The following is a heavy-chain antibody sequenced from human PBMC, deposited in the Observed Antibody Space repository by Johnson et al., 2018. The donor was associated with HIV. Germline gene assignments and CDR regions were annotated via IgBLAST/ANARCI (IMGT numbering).Heavy chain of an antibody. CDR2: IWYDGSNE. CDR1: GFIFSTYG. CDR3: AKGVWGGENSDHYAFDI. D-gene: IGHD3-16*01. J-gene: IGHJ3*02. Sequence: QVQLVESGGGVVQPGRSVRLYCAASGFIFSTYGMHWVRQAPGKGLEWVAVIWYDGSNEHYADSVKGRFTISRDNSKNTLYLQMNSLRAEDTAVYYCAKGVWGGENSDHYAFDIWGQGTMVIVSS. V-gene: IGHV3-33*06.